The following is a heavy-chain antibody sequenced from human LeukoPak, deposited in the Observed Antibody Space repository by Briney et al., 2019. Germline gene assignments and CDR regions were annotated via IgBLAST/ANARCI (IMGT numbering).Heavy chain of an antibody. V-gene: IGHV3-15*01. CDR3: ARDYVWGSPESDY. CDR2: IKSKTDGGTT. D-gene: IGHD7-27*01. CDR1: GFTVNNAW. J-gene: IGHJ4*02. Sequence: GGSLRLSCAASGFTVNNAWMSWVRQAPGKGLEWVGRIKSKTDGGTTDYAALVKGRFTISRDDSKNMLYLQMNSLRAEDTAVYYCARDYVWGSPESDYWGQGTLVTVSS.